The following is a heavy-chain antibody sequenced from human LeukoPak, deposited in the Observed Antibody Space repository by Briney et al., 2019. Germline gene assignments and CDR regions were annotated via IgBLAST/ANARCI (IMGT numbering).Heavy chain of an antibody. Sequence: PSETLSLICTVSGGSISSYYWSWIRQPPGKGLEWIGYIYYSGSTNYNPSLKSRVTISVDTSKNQFSLKLSSVTAADTAVYYCARDVLSENWFDPWGQGTLVTVSS. J-gene: IGHJ5*02. D-gene: IGHD2-15*01. CDR3: ARDVLSENWFDP. CDR2: IYYSGST. V-gene: IGHV4-59*01. CDR1: GGSISSYY.